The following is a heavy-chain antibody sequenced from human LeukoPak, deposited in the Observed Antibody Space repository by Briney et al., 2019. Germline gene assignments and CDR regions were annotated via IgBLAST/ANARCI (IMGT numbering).Heavy chain of an antibody. CDR1: GFTFSSYW. J-gene: IGHJ4*02. CDR2: IKQDGSEK. D-gene: IGHD2-15*01. Sequence: GGSLRLSCAASGFTFSSYWMSWVRQAPGKGLEWVANIKQDGSEKYYVDSVKGRFTISRDNAKNSLYLQMNSLRAEDTAVYYCARDCSGGSCYDDYWGQGTLVTVSS. CDR3: ARDCSGGSCYDDY. V-gene: IGHV3-7*01.